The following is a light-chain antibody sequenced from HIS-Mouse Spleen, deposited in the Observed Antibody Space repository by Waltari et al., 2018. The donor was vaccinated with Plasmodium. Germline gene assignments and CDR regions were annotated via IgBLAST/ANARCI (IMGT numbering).Light chain of an antibody. CDR1: SSNIGAGYA. Sequence: QSVLTQPPSVSGAPGQRVTISCPGSSSNIGAGYAVHLYQQLPGTAPKLLIYGNSHRPSGVPDRFSGSKSGTSASLAITGLQAEDEADYYCQSYDSSLSGWVFGGGTKLTVL. V-gene: IGLV1-40*01. J-gene: IGLJ3*02. CDR2: GNS. CDR3: QSYDSSLSGWV.